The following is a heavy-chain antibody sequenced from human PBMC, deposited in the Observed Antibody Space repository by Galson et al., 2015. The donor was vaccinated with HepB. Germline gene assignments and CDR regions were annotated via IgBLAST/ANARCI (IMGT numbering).Heavy chain of an antibody. CDR2: IDWDDDK. V-gene: IGHV2-70*11. D-gene: IGHD6-13*01. CDR1: GFSLSTSGMC. CDR3: ARITAASWYFDL. Sequence: PALVKPTQTLTLTCTFSGFSLSTSGMCVSWIRRPPGKALEWLARIDWDDDKYYNTGLKTRLTISKDTSKNQVVLTMTNMDPVDTATYYCARITAASWYFDLWGRGTLVTVSS. J-gene: IGHJ2*01.